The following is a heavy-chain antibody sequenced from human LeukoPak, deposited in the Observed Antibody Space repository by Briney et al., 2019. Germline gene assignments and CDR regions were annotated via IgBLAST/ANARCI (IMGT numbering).Heavy chain of an antibody. CDR3: ARGRATGRSGGDY. Sequence: GGSLRLSCAASGFTSSSCSMNWVRRAPGKGLEWVSYISSSSSSIYYADSVKGRFTISRDNAENSLYLQMNSLRDEDTAVYYCARGRATGRSGGDYWGQGTLVTVSS. CDR2: ISSSSSSI. J-gene: IGHJ4*02. V-gene: IGHV3-48*02. D-gene: IGHD3-9*01. CDR1: GFTSSSCS.